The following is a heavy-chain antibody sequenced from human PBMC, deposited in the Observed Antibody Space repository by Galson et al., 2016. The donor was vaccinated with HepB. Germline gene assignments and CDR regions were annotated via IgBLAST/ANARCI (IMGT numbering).Heavy chain of an antibody. CDR2: ISSDGNIT. CDR3: ARGAGGFDM. V-gene: IGHV3-74*01. D-gene: IGHD6-19*01. Sequence: SLRLSCAASGFTFTSYAMSWVRQPPGKGLVWVSRISSDGNITSYADSVKGRFTISRDNAKNTLYLQMNSLRGEDTALYYCARGAGGFDMWGQGTRVTVSS. CDR1: GFTFTSYA. J-gene: IGHJ3*02.